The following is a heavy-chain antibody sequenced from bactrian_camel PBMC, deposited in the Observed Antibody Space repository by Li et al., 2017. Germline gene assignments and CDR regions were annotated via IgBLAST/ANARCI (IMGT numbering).Heavy chain of an antibody. CDR2: LYSAFENI. CDR1: GFTFGTYW. CDR3: ATGGRLPYRGSWSEDFGY. Sequence: HVQLVESGGGLVQPGGSLRLSCAASGFTFGTYWMSWVRQAPGKGLEWVSSLYSAFENIYYADSVKGRFTIFRDNVKNTLYLQMNGLKTEDTAVYYCATGGRLPYRGSWSEDFGYWGQGTQVTVS. V-gene: IGHV3-2*01. D-gene: IGHD6*01. J-gene: IGHJ6*01.